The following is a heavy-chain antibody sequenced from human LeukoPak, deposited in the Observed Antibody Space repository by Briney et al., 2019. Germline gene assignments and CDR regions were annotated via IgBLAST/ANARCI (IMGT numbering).Heavy chain of an antibody. CDR2: INHSGST. CDR1: GGSFSGYY. CDR3: AREPGTSYCSGGSCYRGWFDP. Sequence: SETLSLTCAVYGGSFSGYYWSWIRQPPGKGLEWIGEINHSGSTNYNPSLKRRVTISVDTSNHQFSMKLSSVTAADTAVYYCAREPGTSYCSGGSCYRGWFDPWGQGTLVTVSS. V-gene: IGHV4-34*01. J-gene: IGHJ5*02. D-gene: IGHD2-15*01.